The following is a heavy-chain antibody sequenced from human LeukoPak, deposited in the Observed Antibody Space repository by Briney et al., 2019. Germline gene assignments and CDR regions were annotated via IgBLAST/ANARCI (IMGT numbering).Heavy chain of an antibody. Sequence: GESLKISCKGSGCSFTSYWIGWVRQMPGKGLEWMGIIYPGDSDPTYSPSFQGQVTISADKSISTVYLQWSSLKASDTAMYYCARQNWASGDYWGQGPLVTVSS. CDR2: IYPGDSDP. CDR1: GCSFTSYW. V-gene: IGHV5-51*01. J-gene: IGHJ4*02. CDR3: ARQNWASGDY. D-gene: IGHD7-27*01.